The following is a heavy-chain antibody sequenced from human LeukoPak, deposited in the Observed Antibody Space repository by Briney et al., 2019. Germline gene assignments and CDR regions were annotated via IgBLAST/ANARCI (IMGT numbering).Heavy chain of an antibody. D-gene: IGHD6-13*01. CDR2: ISWNSGSI. J-gene: IGHJ4*02. CDR1: GFTFDDYA. V-gene: IGHV3-9*03. Sequence: HPGGSLRLSCAASGFTFDDYAMHWVRQAPGKGLEWVSGISWNSGSIGYADSVKGRFTISRDNAKNSLYLQMNSLRAEDMALYYCAKDKYSSSGGSYYFDYWGQGTLVTVSS. CDR3: AKDKYSSSGGSYYFDY.